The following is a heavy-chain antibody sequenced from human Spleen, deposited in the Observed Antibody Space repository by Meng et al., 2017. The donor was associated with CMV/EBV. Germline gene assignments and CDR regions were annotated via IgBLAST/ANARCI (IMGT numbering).Heavy chain of an antibody. CDR2: ISAYNGDT. D-gene: IGHD6-19*01. Sequence: GYIFTKYGVDWMRQAHGQGPEWMGWISAYNGDTMYAPKVQGRVTMTTDTSTSTAYMELRGLRSDDTAVYYCARDAGTIAVSGIGDYWGQGTLVTVSS. J-gene: IGHJ4*02. CDR3: ARDAGTIAVSGIGDY. V-gene: IGHV1-18*01. CDR1: GYIFTKYG.